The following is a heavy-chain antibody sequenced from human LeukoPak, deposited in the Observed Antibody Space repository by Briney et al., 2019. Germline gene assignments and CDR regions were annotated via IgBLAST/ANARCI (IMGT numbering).Heavy chain of an antibody. J-gene: IGHJ6*02. Sequence: LRLSCAASGFTFSNYAMHWVRQAPGKGLEWVAVISYDGSNKYYADSVKGRFTISRDNSKNTLYLQMNTLRAEDTAVYYCARDSSSHDYYYYYGMDVWGQGTTVTVSS. V-gene: IGHV3-30-3*01. CDR1: GFTFSNYA. D-gene: IGHD6-13*01. CDR2: ISYDGSNK. CDR3: ARDSSSHDYYYYYGMDV.